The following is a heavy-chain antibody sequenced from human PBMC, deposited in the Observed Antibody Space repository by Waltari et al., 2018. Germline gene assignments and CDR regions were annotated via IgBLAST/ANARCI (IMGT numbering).Heavy chain of an antibody. CDR1: GYSISSGYY. J-gene: IGHJ4*02. D-gene: IGHD3-10*01. V-gene: IGHV4-38-2*01. Sequence: QVQLQESGPGLVKPSETLSLTCAVSGYSISSGYYWGWIRQPPGKGLEWIGSIYHSGRTYYNPSLKSRVTISVDTSKNQFSLKLSSVTAADTAVYYCARALWFGESDYWGQGTLVTVSS. CDR3: ARALWFGESDY. CDR2: IYHSGRT.